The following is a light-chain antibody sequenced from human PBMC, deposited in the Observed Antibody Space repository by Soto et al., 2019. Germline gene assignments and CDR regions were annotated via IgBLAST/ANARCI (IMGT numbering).Light chain of an antibody. CDR2: GAS. CDR1: QSVSSSY. V-gene: IGKV3-20*01. Sequence: QSPGTLSLSPGERATLSCRASQSVSSSYLAWYQQKPGQAPRLLIYGASNRATGIPDRFSGGGSGTDFTLTISRLEPEDFAVYYCQQYCSSITFGQGTRLEIK. CDR3: QQYCSSIT. J-gene: IGKJ5*01.